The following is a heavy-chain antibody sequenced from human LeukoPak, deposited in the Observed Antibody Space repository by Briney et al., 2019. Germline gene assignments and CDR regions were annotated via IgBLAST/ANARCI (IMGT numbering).Heavy chain of an antibody. V-gene: IGHV3-30*18. D-gene: IGHD6-19*01. CDR2: ISYDGSNK. CDR1: GFTFSSYG. CDR3: AKDEISGWHLRYFDY. J-gene: IGHJ4*02. Sequence: PGGSLRLSCAASGFTFSSYGMHWVRQAPGKGLEWVAVISYDGSNKYYADSVKGRFTISRDNSKNTLYLQMNSVSAEDTAVYYCAKDEISGWHLRYFDYWGQGTLVTVSS.